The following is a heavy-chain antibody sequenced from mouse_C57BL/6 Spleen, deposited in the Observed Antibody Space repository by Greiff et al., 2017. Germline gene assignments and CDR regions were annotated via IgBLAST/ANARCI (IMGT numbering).Heavy chain of an antibody. CDR1: GFTFSSYA. Sequence: EVKVVESGGGLVKPGGSLKLSCAASGFTFSSYAMSWVRQTPEKRLEWVATISDGGSYTYYPDNVKGRFTISRDNAKNNLYLQMSHLKSEDTAMYYCARDRGLYQLEGAMDYWGQGTSVTVSS. V-gene: IGHV5-4*01. D-gene: IGHD3-1*01. CDR2: ISDGGSYT. J-gene: IGHJ4*01. CDR3: ARDRGLYQLEGAMDY.